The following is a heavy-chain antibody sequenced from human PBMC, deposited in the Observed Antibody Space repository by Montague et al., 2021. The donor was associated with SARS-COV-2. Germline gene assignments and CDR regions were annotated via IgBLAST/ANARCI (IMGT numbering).Heavy chain of an antibody. CDR2: ISSGGRT. Sequence: SETLSLTCTVSGGSITSPFYYWGWIRQSPGKGLEWIGSISSGGRTYYNPSLRSRVSISLDASKNHFSLNLNSVTAADTAVYFCARQLQSCCSTNKCYPYDFDVWGQGAMVTVSS. V-gene: IGHV4-39*01. CDR3: ARQLQSCCSTNKCYPYDFDV. CDR1: GGSITSPFYY. D-gene: IGHD2/OR15-2a*01. J-gene: IGHJ4*02.